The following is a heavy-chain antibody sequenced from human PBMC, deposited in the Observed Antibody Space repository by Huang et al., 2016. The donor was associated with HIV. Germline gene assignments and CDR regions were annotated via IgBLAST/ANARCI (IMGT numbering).Heavy chain of an antibody. Sequence: QLQESGPGLVRPSDTLSLTCSVSGGSISSRSHHWGWFRQPPGRGLEWIGTMYYIGSRYYNPSLESRLTMSSDTSKNQFSLKLNSVTTADTAVYFCARLGVSGFYYMDVWGKGTAVLVSS. J-gene: IGHJ6*03. CDR2: MYYIGSR. CDR1: GGSISSRSHH. CDR3: ARLGVSGFYYMDV. D-gene: IGHD1-26*01. V-gene: IGHV4-39*01.